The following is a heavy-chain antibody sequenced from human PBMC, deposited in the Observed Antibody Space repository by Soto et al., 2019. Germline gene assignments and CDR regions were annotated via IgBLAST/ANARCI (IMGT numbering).Heavy chain of an antibody. V-gene: IGHV3-23*01. CDR3: AKGTYSNRIGANWFDP. CDR1: GFTFSSYA. CDR2: ISGSGGNT. D-gene: IGHD1-26*01. J-gene: IGHJ5*02. Sequence: VQLLESGGGLVQPGGSLRLSCAASGFTFSSYAMTWVRQAPGEGLEWVSAISGSGGNTYYADSVKGRFTISRDNSKKMVYLQMKSLRDEDTAVYYCAKGTYSNRIGANWFDPWGQGTLVTVSS.